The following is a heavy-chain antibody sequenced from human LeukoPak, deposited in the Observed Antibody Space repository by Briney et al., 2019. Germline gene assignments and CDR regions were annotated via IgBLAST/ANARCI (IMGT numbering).Heavy chain of an antibody. CDR1: GYTFTSYD. CDR3: ARPGIRVRTFDY. Sequence: ASVKVSCKASGYTFTSYDINWVRQATGQGLEWMGWMNPNSGNTGYAQKFQGRVTMTRNTSISTAYMELSSLRSEDTAVYYCARPGIRVRTFDYWGQGTLVTVSS. J-gene: IGHJ4*02. CDR2: MNPNSGNT. V-gene: IGHV1-8*01.